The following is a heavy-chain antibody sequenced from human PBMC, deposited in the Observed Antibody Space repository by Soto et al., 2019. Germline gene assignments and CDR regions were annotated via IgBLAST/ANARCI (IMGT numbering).Heavy chain of an antibody. V-gene: IGHV4-59*01. D-gene: IGHD2-21*02. CDR2: IYYSGST. J-gene: IGHJ6*03. Sequence: QVQLQESGPGLVKPSETLSLTCTVSGGSISSYYWSWIRQPPGKGLEWIGYIYYSGSTNYNPSLKSRVPISVDTSKNQFSLKLSSVTAADTAVYYCASSVGGDYVLHYYYYMDVWGKGTTVTVSS. CDR3: ASSVGGDYVLHYYYYMDV. CDR1: GGSISSYY.